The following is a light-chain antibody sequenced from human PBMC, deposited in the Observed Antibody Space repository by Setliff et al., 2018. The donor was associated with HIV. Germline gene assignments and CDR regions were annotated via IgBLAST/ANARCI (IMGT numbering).Light chain of an antibody. CDR2: EVT. Sequence: QSVLTQPASVSGSPGQSITISCTGTSSDVGGYSYVSWYQQHPGKAPKLMIYEVTNRPSGVSNRFSGSKFGNTASLTISGLQADDEADYYCCSYTSTSTSVFGTGTKVTVL. CDR1: SSDVGGYSY. CDR3: CSYTSTSTSV. V-gene: IGLV2-14*01. J-gene: IGLJ1*01.